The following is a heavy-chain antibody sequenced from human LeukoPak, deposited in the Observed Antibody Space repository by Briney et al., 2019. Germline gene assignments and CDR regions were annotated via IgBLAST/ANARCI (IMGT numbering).Heavy chain of an antibody. CDR2: ISASGP. D-gene: IGHD3-22*01. CDR1: GFTFGNFA. V-gene: IGHV3-23*01. Sequence: GGSLRLSCAASGFTFGNFAMSWVRQAPGKGLEWVSTISASGPYYADAVRGRFTISRDNSRNTLSLQMDSLRAEDTAVYYCAKDHESDGYPCLDHWGLGTLVTVSS. J-gene: IGHJ4*02. CDR3: AKDHESDGYPCLDH.